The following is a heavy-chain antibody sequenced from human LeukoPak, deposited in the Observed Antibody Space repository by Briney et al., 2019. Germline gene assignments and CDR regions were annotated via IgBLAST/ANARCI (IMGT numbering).Heavy chain of an antibody. J-gene: IGHJ6*03. CDR3: ARDTVIYIHYYYYMDV. V-gene: IGHV3-30*09. Sequence: PGGSLRLSCAASGFTFSSYAMPWVRQAPGKGLQWVAVISYDGSNKYYADSVKGRFAISRDNSKNTLYLQMNSLRAEDTAVYYCARDTVIYIHYYYYMDVWGKGTTVTVSS. CDR2: ISYDGSNK. CDR1: GFTFSSYA. D-gene: IGHD4-17*01.